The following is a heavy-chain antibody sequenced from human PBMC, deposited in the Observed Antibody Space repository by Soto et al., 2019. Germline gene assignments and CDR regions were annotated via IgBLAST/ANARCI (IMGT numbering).Heavy chain of an antibody. J-gene: IGHJ6*02. Sequence: GGSLRLSCAASGFTFSSYAMHWVRQAPGKGLEWVAVISYDGSNKYYADSVKGRFTISRDNPKNTLFLQMNSLRAEDTAVYYCARDRGQYSSSPYYCFGMDVWGQGTTVTVSS. CDR3: ARDRGQYSSSPYYCFGMDV. V-gene: IGHV3-30-3*01. D-gene: IGHD6-6*01. CDR2: ISYDGSNK. CDR1: GFTFSSYA.